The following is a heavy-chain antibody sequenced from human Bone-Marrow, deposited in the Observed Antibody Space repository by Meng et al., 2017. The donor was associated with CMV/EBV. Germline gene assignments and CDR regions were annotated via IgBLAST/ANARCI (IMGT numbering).Heavy chain of an antibody. CDR3: ARGPRITIFRYYYYGMDV. CDR2: INHSGST. Sequence: SETLSLTCAVYGGSFSGYYWSWIRQPPGKGLEWIGEINHSGSTNYNPSLKSRVTISVDTSKNQFSLKLSSVTAADTAVYYCARGPRITIFRYYYYGMDVWGQGTTVTVSS. D-gene: IGHD3-3*01. J-gene: IGHJ6*02. CDR1: GGSFSGYY. V-gene: IGHV4-34*01.